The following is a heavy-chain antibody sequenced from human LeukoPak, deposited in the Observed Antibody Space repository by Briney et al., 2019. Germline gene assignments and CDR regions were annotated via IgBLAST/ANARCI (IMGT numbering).Heavy chain of an antibody. J-gene: IGHJ4*02. CDR1: GYTYTDYY. Sequence: GASVKVSCKASGYTYTDYYMHGVRQAPGEGLEWMGWINLNSGGTNFAQEFQGRVTMTRDTSISTAYMELSRLRSDDTAVYYCARAAAVAGDYWGQGTLVTVSS. CDR2: INLNSGGT. CDR3: ARAAAVAGDY. D-gene: IGHD6-19*01. V-gene: IGHV1-2*02.